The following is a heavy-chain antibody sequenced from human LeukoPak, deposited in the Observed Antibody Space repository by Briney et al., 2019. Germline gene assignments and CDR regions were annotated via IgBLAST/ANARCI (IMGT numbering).Heavy chain of an antibody. CDR1: GFTVSSNY. D-gene: IGHD6-6*01. CDR3: ASLDPAARYFDY. V-gene: IGHV3-53*01. Sequence: GGSLRLSCAASGFTVSSNYMSWVRQAPGKGLEWVSVIYSGGSTYYADSVKGRFTISRDNSKNTLYLQMNNLRAEDTAVYYCASLDPAARYFDYWGQGTLVTVSS. CDR2: IYSGGST. J-gene: IGHJ4*02.